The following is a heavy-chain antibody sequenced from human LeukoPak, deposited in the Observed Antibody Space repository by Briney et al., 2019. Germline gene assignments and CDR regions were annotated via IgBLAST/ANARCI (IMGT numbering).Heavy chain of an antibody. CDR1: GGSISSGGYS. J-gene: IGHJ4*02. V-gene: IGHV4-30-2*01. CDR2: IYHSGST. CDR3: ARFSNDHGVKFDY. Sequence: PSQTLSLTCAVSGGSISSGGYSWSWIRQPPGKGLEWIGYIYHSGSTYYNPSLKSRVTISVDRSKNQFSLKLSSVTAADTAVYYCARFSNDHGVKFDYWGQGTLVTVSS. D-gene: IGHD4-17*01.